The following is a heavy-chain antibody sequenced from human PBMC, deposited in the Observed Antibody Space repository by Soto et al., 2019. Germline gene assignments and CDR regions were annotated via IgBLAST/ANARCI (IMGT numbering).Heavy chain of an antibody. V-gene: IGHV1-69*01. CDR1: GGDFSNFA. CDR2: IFPLLATA. D-gene: IGHD6-19*01. Sequence: QVQLVQSGAEVKRPGSSVKVSCKVYGGDFSNFAISWVRQAPGQGLEWVGGIFPLLATATYTQKLHGRVAITADEATATVYMEGTRLRSDDTAVYYCARDVSQLVAGPHFASWGQGTLVTVSS. J-gene: IGHJ5*02. CDR3: ARDVSQLVAGPHFAS.